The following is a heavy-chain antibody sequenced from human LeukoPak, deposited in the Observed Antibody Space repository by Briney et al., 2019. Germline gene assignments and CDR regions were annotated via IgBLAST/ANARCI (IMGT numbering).Heavy chain of an antibody. Sequence: GASLRLSCVESGFTLGSFGFNWVRQAPGKGLEWVTLIWFDGRREDYIDSVKGRFTVSRDDSENTVYLQMSNLRVEDTALYYCARSPRSSSGLDYWGQGTLVAVSS. D-gene: IGHD6-19*01. CDR2: IWFDGRRE. V-gene: IGHV3-33*01. J-gene: IGHJ4*02. CDR3: ARSPRSSSGLDY. CDR1: GFTLGSFG.